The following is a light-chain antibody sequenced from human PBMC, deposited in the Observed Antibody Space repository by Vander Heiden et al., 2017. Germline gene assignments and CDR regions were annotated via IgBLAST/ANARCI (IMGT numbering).Light chain of an antibody. CDR1: QSVLYSSTNKNY. CDR2: WAS. V-gene: IGKV4-1*01. J-gene: IGKJ3*01. CDR3: QQEDSTPFT. Sequence: DIVMTQSPDSLAVSLGERATINCKSSQSVLYSSTNKNYLDWYQKKQGQPPKLLIYWASTRESGVPDRFSGSGSGTDFTLTISSRQAEDVAVYYCQQEDSTPFTFGHGTKVDIK.